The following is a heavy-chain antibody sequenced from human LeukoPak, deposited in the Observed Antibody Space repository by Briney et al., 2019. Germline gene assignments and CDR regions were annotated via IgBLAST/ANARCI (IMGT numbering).Heavy chain of an antibody. J-gene: IGHJ3*02. CDR1: GGSINNYY. V-gene: IGHV4-4*07. CDR2: IYTRGST. Sequence: KASETLSLTCTVSGGSINNYYWSWIRQPAGKGLEWIGRIYTRGSTNYNPSLKSRVTMSVDTSKNQFSLKLSSVTAAGTAVYYCARGRYCSADICSGGDAFDIWGQGTMVSVSS. CDR3: ARGRYCSADICSGGDAFDI. D-gene: IGHD2-15*01.